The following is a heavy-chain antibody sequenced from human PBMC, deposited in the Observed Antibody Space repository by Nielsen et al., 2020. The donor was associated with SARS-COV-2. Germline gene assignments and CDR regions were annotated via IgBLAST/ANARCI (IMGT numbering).Heavy chain of an antibody. D-gene: IGHD3-10*01. V-gene: IGHV4-4*02. Sequence: WIRQPPGKGLEWIGEIYHSGSTNYNPSLKSRVTISVDKSKNQFSLKLSSETAADTAVYYCARDSVDYYPQYYFDYWGQGALVTVSS. CDR3: ARDSVDYYPQYYFDY. CDR2: IYHSGST. J-gene: IGHJ4*02.